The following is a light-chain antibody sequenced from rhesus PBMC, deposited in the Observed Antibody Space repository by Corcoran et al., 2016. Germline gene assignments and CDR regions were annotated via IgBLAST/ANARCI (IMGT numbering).Light chain of an antibody. CDR3: QQRNTFPFT. V-gene: IGKV1-38*01. Sequence: DIQLTQSPSSLSASVGDRVTITCRASQGISSYLSWYQQKSGKAPKLLIFDASSLTSGVPSRFTGSGSRIEFTLTISRLKPEDIATYYCQQRNTFPFTFGPGTKRDIK. CDR2: DAS. J-gene: IGKJ3*01. CDR1: QGISSY.